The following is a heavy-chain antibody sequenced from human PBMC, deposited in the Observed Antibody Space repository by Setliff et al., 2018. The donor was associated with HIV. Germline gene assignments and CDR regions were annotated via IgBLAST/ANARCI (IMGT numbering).Heavy chain of an antibody. CDR1: GYSFTSYW. Sequence: GESLKISCKGSGYSFTSYWIGWVRQMPGKGLEWMEIIYPGDSDIRYSPSFQGQVTISADKSISTAYLQWSSLKASDTAMYYCARVPTAGLPVRGKYFFDYWGQGTLVTVSS. J-gene: IGHJ4*02. CDR2: IYPGDSDI. CDR3: ARVPTAGLPVRGKYFFDY. D-gene: IGHD5-12*01. V-gene: IGHV5-51*01.